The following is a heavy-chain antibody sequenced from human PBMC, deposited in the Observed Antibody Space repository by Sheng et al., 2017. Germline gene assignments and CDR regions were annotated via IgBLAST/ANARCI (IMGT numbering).Heavy chain of an antibody. CDR1: GGTFSSYA. CDR2: IIPIFGTA. V-gene: IGHV1-69*13. Sequence: QVQLVQSGAEVKKPGSSVKVSCKASGGTFSSYAISWVRQAPGQGLEWMGGIIPIFGTANYAQKFQGRVTITADESTSTVYMELSSLRSEDTAVYYCARKACSSTSCYPYYYYYMDVWGQGTTVTVSS. CDR3: ARKACSSTSCYPYYYYYMDV. J-gene: IGHJ6*03. D-gene: IGHD2-2*01.